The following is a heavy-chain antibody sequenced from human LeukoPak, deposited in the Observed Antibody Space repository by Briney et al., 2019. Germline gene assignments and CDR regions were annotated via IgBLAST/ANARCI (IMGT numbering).Heavy chain of an antibody. Sequence: ASVRVSCKASGYTFTSYGISWVRQAPGQGLEWMGWISAYNGNTNYAQKLQGRVTMTTDTSTSTAYMELRSLRSDDTAVYYCVRSPRGNWFDPWGQGTLVTVSS. CDR3: VRSPRGNWFDP. D-gene: IGHD3-10*01. J-gene: IGHJ5*02. CDR1: GYTFTSYG. V-gene: IGHV1-18*01. CDR2: ISAYNGNT.